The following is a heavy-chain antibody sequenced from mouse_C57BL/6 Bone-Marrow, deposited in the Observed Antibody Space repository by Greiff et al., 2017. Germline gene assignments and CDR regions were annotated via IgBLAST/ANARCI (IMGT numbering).Heavy chain of an antibody. J-gene: IGHJ4*01. D-gene: IGHD2-1*01. CDR2: IDPSDSET. CDR3: ARELLLYSYYAMDY. Sequence: QVQLQQPGAELVRPGSSVKLSCKASGYTFTSYWMHWVKQRPIQGLEWIGNIDPSDSETHYNQKFKDKATLTVDKSSSTAYMQLSSLTSEDSAVYYCARELLLYSYYAMDYWGQGTSVTVSS. V-gene: IGHV1-52*01. CDR1: GYTFTSYW.